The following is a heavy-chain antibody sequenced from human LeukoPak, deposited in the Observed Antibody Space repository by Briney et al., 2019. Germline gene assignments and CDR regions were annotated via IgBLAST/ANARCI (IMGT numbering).Heavy chain of an antibody. J-gene: IGHJ6*03. V-gene: IGHV1-18*01. CDR2: ISAYNGNT. D-gene: IGHD5-12*01. Sequence: ASVKVSCKTSGYTFSRYGISWVRQAPGQGLEWMGWISAYNGNTNYAQKFQGRVTMTTDTSTSTAYMELRSLRSEDTAVYYCARDPADRAVDSNYYYYMDVWGKGTTVTVSS. CDR3: ARDPADRAVDSNYYYYMDV. CDR1: GYTFSRYG.